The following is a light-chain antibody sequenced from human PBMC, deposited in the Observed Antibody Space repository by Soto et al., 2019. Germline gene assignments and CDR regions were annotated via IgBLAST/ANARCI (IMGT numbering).Light chain of an antibody. CDR1: QSISGN. V-gene: IGKV3-15*01. Sequence: IVMTQSPATLSVSPGERVTLSCRASQSISGNLAWYQHKPGQAPRLLMFRTSTRATGSPARFSGSGSGTEFNLTISSLQSEDFAIYYCQQYNNWPRATFGGGTKVDIK. J-gene: IGKJ4*01. CDR3: QQYNNWPRAT. CDR2: RTS.